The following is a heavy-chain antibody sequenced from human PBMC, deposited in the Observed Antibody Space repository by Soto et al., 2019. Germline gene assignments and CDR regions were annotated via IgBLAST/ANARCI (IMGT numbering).Heavy chain of an antibody. CDR2: ISSSSSNI. CDR3: QSSWGLYCSSSSCYRPCFPH. V-gene: IGHV3-21*01. J-gene: IGHJ4*02. D-gene: IGHD2-2*01. Sequence: RRALRLSCPASGFTLSSYSMNWGRQAPGKGLEWVSSISSSSSNIYYADSVKGRFTISRDNAKNSLYLHMNSLRAEDTAVYYSQSSWGLYCSSSSCYRPCFPHWPRGTLVTVSA. CDR1: GFTLSSYS.